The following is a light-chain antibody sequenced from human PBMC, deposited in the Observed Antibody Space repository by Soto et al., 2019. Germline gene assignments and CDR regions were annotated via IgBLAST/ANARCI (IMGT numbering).Light chain of an antibody. Sequence: DIQMTQSPSSLSASVGDRVTITCRASQSISSYLNWYQQNPGKAPKILIYAASNLQSGVPSRFSGSGSGTDFTLTISSLQPEDFATYYCQESYSIPLRLTFGGGTKVEIK. J-gene: IGKJ4*01. CDR3: QESYSIPLRLT. V-gene: IGKV1-39*01. CDR1: QSISSY. CDR2: AAS.